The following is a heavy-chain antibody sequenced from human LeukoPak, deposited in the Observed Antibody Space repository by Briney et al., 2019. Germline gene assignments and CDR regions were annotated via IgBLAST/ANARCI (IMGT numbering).Heavy chain of an antibody. CDR2: FYYSGST. CDR3: ARSLYSSSWYSVPFGYFDL. V-gene: IGHV4-30-4*08. Sequence: PSETLSLTCTVSGGSISRGDYDWSRIPQPPGKGLAWIGYFYYSGSTYCNPSIKSRVTISVDTSKHQVSPKLSSVTAADTAVYYCARSLYSSSWYSVPFGYFDLWGRGTLVTVSS. D-gene: IGHD6-13*01. CDR1: GGSISRGDYD. J-gene: IGHJ2*01.